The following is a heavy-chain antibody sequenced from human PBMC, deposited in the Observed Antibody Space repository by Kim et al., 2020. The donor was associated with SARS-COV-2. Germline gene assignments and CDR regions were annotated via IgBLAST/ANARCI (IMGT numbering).Heavy chain of an antibody. CDR3: ERGWGTLIPSVYNYTGM. CDR2: IKQDGTEK. J-gene: IGHJ6*01. CDR1: GFTFSSYW. V-gene: IGHV3-7*03. D-gene: IGHD1-1*01. Sequence: GGSLRLSCAASGFTFSSYWMSWVRQAPGKVLEWVANIKQDGTEKYYVDSVKCRSTISRDNSKNSMYLQMNSMRAEDTAVYDCERGWGTLIPSVYNYTGM.